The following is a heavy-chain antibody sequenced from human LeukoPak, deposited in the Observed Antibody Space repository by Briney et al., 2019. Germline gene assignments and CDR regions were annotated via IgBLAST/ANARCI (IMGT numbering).Heavy chain of an antibody. J-gene: IGHJ4*02. CDR2: MNPNSGKT. CDR3: ARADSPGASFHY. Sequence: APVKVSCKASGYRFSSYDINWVRQATGQGLEWMAYMNPNSGKTVFAQNFRGRLTITRSTSMSTAYMELSSLRSQDTAVYYCARADSPGASFHYWGQGTLVTVSS. CDR1: GYRFSSYD. D-gene: IGHD1-26*01. V-gene: IGHV1-8*03.